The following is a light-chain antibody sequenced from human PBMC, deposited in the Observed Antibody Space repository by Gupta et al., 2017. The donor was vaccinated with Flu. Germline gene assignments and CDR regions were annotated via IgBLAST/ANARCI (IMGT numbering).Light chain of an antibody. CDR2: QAS. V-gene: IGKV1-5*03. J-gene: IGKJ2*03. CDR1: QNINSW. Sequence: DRVTITCRASQNINSWLAWYPQKPWKAPKLLIYQASILESGVPSRFSGSGSGTEFTLTISCLQPDDFAAYYCQQYSSYSGYSFGQGTKVEIK. CDR3: QQYSSYSGYS.